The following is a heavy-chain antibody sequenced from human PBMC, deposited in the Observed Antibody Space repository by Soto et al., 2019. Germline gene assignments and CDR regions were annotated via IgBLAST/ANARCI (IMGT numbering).Heavy chain of an antibody. CDR2: IYYSGTT. D-gene: IGHD3-10*01. CDR1: GDSITSNSYF. Sequence: SETLSLTCTVSGDSITSNSYFWAWIRQPPGKGLEWIGSIYYSGTTYYNPSLKSRVTISVDRSKNQFSLKLSSVTAADTAVYYCAGQPTAGSYYDLGSYYYYHAMDVWGQGTTVTVSS. V-gene: IGHV4-39*07. J-gene: IGHJ6*02. CDR3: AGQPTAGSYYDLGSYYYYHAMDV.